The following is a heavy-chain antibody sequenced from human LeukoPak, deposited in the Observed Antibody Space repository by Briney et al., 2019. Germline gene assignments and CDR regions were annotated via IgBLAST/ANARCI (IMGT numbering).Heavy chain of an antibody. V-gene: IGHV3-9*01. CDR3: ARSSGSYDSYYGVEV. D-gene: IGHD6-19*01. J-gene: IGHJ6*02. Sequence: PGGSLRLSCGVSEFTFDDYVIHWVRQGPGKGLEWVAAMSWTSGSIAYADSVKGRFNIFRDNAQSSLYLQMNSLRAEDTAFYYCARSSGSYDSYYGVEVWGQGTTVIVSS. CDR1: EFTFDDYV. CDR2: MSWTSGSI.